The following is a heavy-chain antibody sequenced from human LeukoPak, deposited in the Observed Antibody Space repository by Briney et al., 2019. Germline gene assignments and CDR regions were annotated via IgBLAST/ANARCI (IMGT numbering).Heavy chain of an antibody. CDR3: ARVPPCSGGSCYYLY. CDR1: GYTFISSD. Sequence: KPGASVKVSCKASGYTFISSDISWVRQAPGQGLEWMGWISEYNGKRNYEEKFQGRVTMTTDTSTSTAYMELRSLRSDDTAVYYCARVPPCSGGSCYYLYWGQGTLVTVSS. V-gene: IGHV1-18*01. J-gene: IGHJ4*02. D-gene: IGHD2-15*01. CDR2: ISEYNGKR.